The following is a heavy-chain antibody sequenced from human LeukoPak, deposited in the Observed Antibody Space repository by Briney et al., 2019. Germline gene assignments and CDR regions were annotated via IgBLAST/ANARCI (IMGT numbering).Heavy chain of an antibody. J-gene: IGHJ1*01. Sequence: GGSLRLSCAASGFTFSNYGMDWVRQAPGKGLEWVSSISTSSSYIFYADSVKGRFTISRDNAKNSLYLQMNSLRAEDTAMYFCARNRYGYGSGGYSPEHFHHWGQGTLVTVSS. V-gene: IGHV3-21*01. CDR1: GFTFSNYG. CDR3: ARNRYGYGSGGYSPEHFHH. CDR2: ISTSSSYI. D-gene: IGHD3-22*01.